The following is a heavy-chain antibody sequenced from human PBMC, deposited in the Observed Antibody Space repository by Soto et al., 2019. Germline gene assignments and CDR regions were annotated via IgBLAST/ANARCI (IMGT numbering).Heavy chain of an antibody. Sequence: GASVKVSCKVSGYTLTELSIHWVRQAPGEGLEWMGGFDPEDGETIYAQKFQGRVTMTEDTSTDTAYMELSSLRSEDTAVYYCASHYDFWSGYYSTSSHNWFDPWGQGTLVTVSS. D-gene: IGHD3-3*01. CDR3: ASHYDFWSGYYSTSSHNWFDP. CDR1: GYTLTELS. CDR2: FDPEDGET. V-gene: IGHV1-24*01. J-gene: IGHJ5*02.